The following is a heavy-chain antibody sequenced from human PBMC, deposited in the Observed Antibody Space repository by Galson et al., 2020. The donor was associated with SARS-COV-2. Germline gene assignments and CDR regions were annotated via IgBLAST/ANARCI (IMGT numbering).Heavy chain of an antibody. Sequence: ASVKVSCKASGGTFSNYAISWVRQAPGQGLEWMGGIIPFLGTPNYAQKFQDRVTITTDESTSTAYMQLNSLRSDDTAVYYCARGHAHYDNGGYLTGWFDPGGQGTLVTVSS. CDR2: IIPFLGTP. J-gene: IGHJ5*02. CDR3: ARGHAHYDNGGYLTGWFDP. V-gene: IGHV1-69*05. D-gene: IGHD3-22*01. CDR1: GGTFSNYA.